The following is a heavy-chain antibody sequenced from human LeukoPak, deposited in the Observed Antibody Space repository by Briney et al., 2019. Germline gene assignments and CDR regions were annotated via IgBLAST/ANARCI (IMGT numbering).Heavy chain of an antibody. V-gene: IGHV3-49*04. J-gene: IGHJ4*02. CDR3: ARGAFEYDTSGYYYTFDY. D-gene: IGHD3-22*01. CDR1: GFTFGDYA. Sequence: PGRSLRLSCTTSGFTFGDYAMTWVRQAPGKGLEWLGFIGSKTSGGTTDYAASVKGGFTISRDDSKSIAYLQMNTLKTEDTAIYYCARGAFEYDTSGYYYTFDYWGQGSLVTVSS. CDR2: IGSKTSGGTT.